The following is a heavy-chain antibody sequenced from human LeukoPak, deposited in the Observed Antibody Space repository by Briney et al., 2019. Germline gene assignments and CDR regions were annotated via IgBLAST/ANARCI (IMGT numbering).Heavy chain of an antibody. CDR3: AAQGGFDY. CDR1: GFSFSSYT. Sequence: GGSLRLSCAASGFSFSSYTMTWVRQAPGKGLEWVSSISSSGSDKYYADSVKGRFTISRDNAKNSLYLQTNSLRVEDTAVYYCAAQGGFDYWGQGTLVTVSS. CDR2: ISSSGSDK. D-gene: IGHD3-16*01. V-gene: IGHV3-21*06. J-gene: IGHJ4*02.